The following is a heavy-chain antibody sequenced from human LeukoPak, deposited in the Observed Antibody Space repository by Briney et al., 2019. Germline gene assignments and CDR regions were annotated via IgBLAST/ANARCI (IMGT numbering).Heavy chain of an antibody. CDR2: IRYDGSNK. V-gene: IGHV3-30*02. CDR1: GFTFSSYG. Sequence: GGSPRLSCAASGFTFSSYGMHWVRQAPGKGLEWVAFIRYDGSNKYYADSVKGRFTISRDNSKNTLYLQMNSLRAEDTAVYYCAKDVFDSSSPGGIDYWGQGTLITVSS. D-gene: IGHD6-6*01. CDR3: AKDVFDSSSPGGIDY. J-gene: IGHJ4*02.